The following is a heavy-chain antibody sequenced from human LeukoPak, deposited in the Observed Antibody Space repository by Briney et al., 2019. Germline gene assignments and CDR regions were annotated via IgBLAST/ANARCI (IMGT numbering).Heavy chain of an antibody. CDR1: GFTFSSYQ. V-gene: IGHV3-48*03. CDR2: ISSSGSTI. J-gene: IGHJ6*04. Sequence: GGSLTLSCAASGFTFSSYQMNWVRQAPGKGLEWVSYISSSGSTIYYADSVRGRFTISRDNAKNSLYLQMNSLRAEDAAVYYCAELGITMIGGVWGKGTTVTISS. D-gene: IGHD3-10*02. CDR3: AELGITMIGGV.